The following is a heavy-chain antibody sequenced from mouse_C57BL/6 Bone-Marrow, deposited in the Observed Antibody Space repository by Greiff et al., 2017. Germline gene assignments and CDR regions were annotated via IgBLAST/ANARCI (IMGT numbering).Heavy chain of an antibody. Sequence: QVQLQQPGAELVRPGSSVKLSCKASGYTFTSYWMDWVKQRPGQGLEWIGNIYPSDSETHYNQKFKDKATLTVDKSSSTAYMQLSSLTSEDSAVYYCARRISYGSSGFAYWGQGTLVTVSA. J-gene: IGHJ3*01. CDR1: GYTFTSYW. CDR3: ARRISYGSSGFAY. V-gene: IGHV1-61*01. D-gene: IGHD1-1*01. CDR2: IYPSDSET.